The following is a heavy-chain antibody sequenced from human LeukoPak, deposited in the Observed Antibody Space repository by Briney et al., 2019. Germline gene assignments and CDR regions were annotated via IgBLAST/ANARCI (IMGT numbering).Heavy chain of an antibody. CDR2: ISGNSDTI. Sequence: GGSLRLSCAASGFTFSGYNMNWVRQAPGRGLEWVSDISGNSDTINYADSVKGRFTISRENAKNPLYLQMNSLRAEDTAVYYCARESHSSSWFDYWGQGTLVTVSS. V-gene: IGHV3-48*04. CDR3: ARESHSSSWFDY. J-gene: IGHJ4*02. D-gene: IGHD6-13*01. CDR1: GFTFSGYN.